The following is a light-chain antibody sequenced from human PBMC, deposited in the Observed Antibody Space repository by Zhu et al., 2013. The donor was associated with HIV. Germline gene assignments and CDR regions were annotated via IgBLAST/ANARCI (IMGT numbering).Light chain of an antibody. J-gene: IGKJ4*01. Sequence: EIVLTQSPGTLSLSPGERATLACRASQSVGSTFLAWYQQKPGQAPRLLIYGASTRATGLPARFSGSGSGTDFTLTISSLQPDDFATYYCQQVNAFPLTFGGGTKVEIK. CDR1: QSVGSTF. CDR3: QQVNAFPLT. V-gene: IGKV3D-7*01. CDR2: GAS.